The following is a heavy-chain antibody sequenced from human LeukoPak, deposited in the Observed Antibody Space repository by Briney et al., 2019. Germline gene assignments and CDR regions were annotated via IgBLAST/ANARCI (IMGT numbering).Heavy chain of an antibody. J-gene: IGHJ4*02. Sequence: SETLSLTCTVSGGSINSSTYYWVWIRQPPGKGLEWIVSISYSGSTYYSPSLKSRVTVSADTPKNQFSLKLSSVTAADTAVYYCAGQGNVWYGGFDYWGQGTLVIFSS. V-gene: IGHV4-39*01. D-gene: IGHD6-19*01. CDR1: GGSINSSTYY. CDR3: AGQGNVWYGGFDY. CDR2: ISYSGST.